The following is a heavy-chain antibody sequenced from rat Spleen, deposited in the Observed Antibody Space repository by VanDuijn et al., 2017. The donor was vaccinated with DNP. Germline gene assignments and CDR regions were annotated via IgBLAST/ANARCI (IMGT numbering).Heavy chain of an antibody. Sequence: EVQLVESGGGLVQPGRSLKLSCAASGFSFRNYYMAWVRQTPKKGLEWVAIISNNDSVTYYPDSVKGRFTISRDNTENSLYLQMNSLKSEDTATYYCARVQLGYYALDAWGQGTSVTVSP. CDR2: ISNNDSVT. J-gene: IGHJ4*01. CDR1: GFSFRNYY. CDR3: ARVQLGYYALDA. V-gene: IGHV5-7*01. D-gene: IGHD5-1*01.